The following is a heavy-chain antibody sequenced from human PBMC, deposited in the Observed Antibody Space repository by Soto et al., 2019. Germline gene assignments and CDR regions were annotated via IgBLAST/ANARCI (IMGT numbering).Heavy chain of an antibody. CDR3: AASVITYHYYVSGYYYGAFHI. D-gene: IGHD3-22*01. Sequence: QMQLVQSGPEVKKPGTSVKVSCQASGITFSDSAVQWVRQARGQRLEWIGWIVVGSGNTNYAQELQERVTITRDTSTSTAHMELSSLSPGETPVYYCAASVITYHYYVSGYYYGAFHICGQGTL. CDR2: IVVGSGNT. CDR1: GITFSDSA. J-gene: IGHJ3*02. V-gene: IGHV1-58*01.